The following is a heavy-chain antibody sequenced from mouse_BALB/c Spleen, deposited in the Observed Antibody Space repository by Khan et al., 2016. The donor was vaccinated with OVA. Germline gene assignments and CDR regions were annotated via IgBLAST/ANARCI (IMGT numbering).Heavy chain of an antibody. J-gene: IGHJ3*01. D-gene: IGHD2-2*01. CDR3: AREGYGEVAY. Sequence: QVRLQQSGGDLMKPGASVKISCKATGYTFSSYWLKWVKQRPGHGLEWIGQIFPGSVSTTNNEKFKGKATFTADTSSNKACVQLRDLTSEDSALHYCAREGYGEVAYWSEGTLDTVSA. V-gene: IGHV1-9*01. CDR2: IFPGSVST. CDR1: GYTFSSYW.